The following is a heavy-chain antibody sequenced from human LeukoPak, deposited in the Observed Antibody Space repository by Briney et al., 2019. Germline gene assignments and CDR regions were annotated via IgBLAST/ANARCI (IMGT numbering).Heavy chain of an antibody. Sequence: GGSLRLSCAASGLTFSSFWMSWVRQAPGKGLEWVANIKQDGSEKYYVDSVKGRFTISRDNAKNSLYLQMNSLRAEDTAVYYCARGLKDFDYWGQGTLVTVSS. CDR3: ARGLKDFDY. CDR1: GLTFSSFW. V-gene: IGHV3-7*01. J-gene: IGHJ4*02. CDR2: IKQDGSEK. D-gene: IGHD2-8*01.